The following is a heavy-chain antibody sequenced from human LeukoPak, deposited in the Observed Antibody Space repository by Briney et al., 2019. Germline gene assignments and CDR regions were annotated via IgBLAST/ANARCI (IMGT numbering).Heavy chain of an antibody. CDR1: GGSISSSSYY. V-gene: IGHV4-39*07. Sequence: SETLSLTCTVSGGSISSSSYYWGWIRQPPGKGLEWIGSIYYSGSTYYNPSLKSRVTISVDTSKNQFSLKLSSVTAADTAVYYCARGYQYYDSSGYSYWGQGALVTVSS. CDR2: IYYSGST. D-gene: IGHD3-22*01. J-gene: IGHJ4*02. CDR3: ARGYQYYDSSGYSY.